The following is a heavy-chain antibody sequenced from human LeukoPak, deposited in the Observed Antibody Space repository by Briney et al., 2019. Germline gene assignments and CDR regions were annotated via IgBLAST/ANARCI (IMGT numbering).Heavy chain of an antibody. Sequence: SETLSLTCAVSGGSISSGSYYWSWIRQPAGKGLEWIGRIYTSGSTNHNPSLKSRVTISVDTSKNQFSLKLSSVTAADTAVYYCARHVFTAYFDYWGQGTLVTVSS. CDR1: GGSISSGSYY. CDR2: IYTSGST. V-gene: IGHV4-61*02. D-gene: IGHD2-21*02. CDR3: ARHVFTAYFDY. J-gene: IGHJ4*02.